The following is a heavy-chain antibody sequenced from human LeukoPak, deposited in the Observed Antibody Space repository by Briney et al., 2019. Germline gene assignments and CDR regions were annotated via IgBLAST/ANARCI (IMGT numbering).Heavy chain of an antibody. CDR3: AKVIAVAGKVHDAFDI. Sequence: GGSLRLSCAASGFTFSSYAMHWVRQAPGKGLEWVSAISGSGGSTYYADSVKGRFTISSDNSKNTLYLQMNSLRAEDTAVYYCAKVIAVAGKVHDAFDIWGQGTMVTVSS. CDR2: ISGSGGST. D-gene: IGHD6-19*01. J-gene: IGHJ3*02. V-gene: IGHV3-23*01. CDR1: GFTFSSYA.